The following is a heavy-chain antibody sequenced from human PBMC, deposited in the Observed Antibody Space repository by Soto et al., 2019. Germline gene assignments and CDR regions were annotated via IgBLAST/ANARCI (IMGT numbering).Heavy chain of an antibody. CDR2: TSYFGTT. CDR1: GGSINSVDYY. Sequence: QVQLQESGPGLVKPSQTLSLICSVSGGSINSVDYYWSWIRQTPGKGLEWIGYTSYFGTTDYMPSLKSRVTMSVDTSKNQFSLKLSSVAAADTAVYYCARVQRDTAMGHFDYWGQGTLVVVSS. D-gene: IGHD5-18*01. V-gene: IGHV4-30-4*01. CDR3: ARVQRDTAMGHFDY. J-gene: IGHJ4*02.